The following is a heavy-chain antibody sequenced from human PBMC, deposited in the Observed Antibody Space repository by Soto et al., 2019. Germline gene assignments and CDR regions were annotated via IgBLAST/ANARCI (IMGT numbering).Heavy chain of an antibody. V-gene: IGHV3-33*01. CDR2: IWYDGSNK. D-gene: IGHD3-3*01. J-gene: IGHJ4*02. Sequence: QVHLVESGGGVVQPGTSLRLSCAASGFTFSDHGMHWVRQAPGKGLEWVAVIWYDGSNKYYADSVKGRFTISRDNSKNTLNLQMNSLRAEDTAVYYCAGARSRYYTDYFDYWGQGTLVTVSS. CDR3: AGARSRYYTDYFDY. CDR1: GFTFSDHG.